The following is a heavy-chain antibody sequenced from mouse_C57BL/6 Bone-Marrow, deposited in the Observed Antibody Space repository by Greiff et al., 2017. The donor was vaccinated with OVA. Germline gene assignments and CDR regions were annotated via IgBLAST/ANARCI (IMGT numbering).Heavy chain of an antibody. J-gene: IGHJ1*03. CDR3: ARTGTPYWYFDV. CDR2: IYPRSGNT. V-gene: IGHV1-81*01. CDR1: GYTFTSYG. Sequence: QVHVKQSGAELARPGASVKLSCKASGYTFTSYGISWVKQRTGQGLEWIGEIYPRSGNTYYNEKFKGKATLTADKSSSTAYMELRSLTSEDSAVYFCARTGTPYWYFDVWGTGTTVTVSS. D-gene: IGHD4-1*01.